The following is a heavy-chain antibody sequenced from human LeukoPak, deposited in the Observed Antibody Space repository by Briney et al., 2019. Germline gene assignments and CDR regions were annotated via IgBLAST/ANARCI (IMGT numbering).Heavy chain of an antibody. Sequence: PSEILSLTCTVSGGSISSSSYYWGWIRQPPGKGLEWIGSIYYSGSTYYNPSLKSRVTISVDTSKNQFSLKLSSVTAADTAVYYCARLEPYGDYPYDYWGQGTLVTVSS. CDR2: IYYSGST. J-gene: IGHJ4*02. CDR1: GGSISSSSYY. D-gene: IGHD4-17*01. V-gene: IGHV4-39*01. CDR3: ARLEPYGDYPYDY.